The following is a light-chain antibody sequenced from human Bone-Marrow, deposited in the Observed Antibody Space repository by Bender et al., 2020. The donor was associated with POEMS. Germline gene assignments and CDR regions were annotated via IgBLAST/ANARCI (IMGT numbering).Light chain of an antibody. CDR3: ATWDDSLNGWV. CDR1: SSKFGSYP. Sequence: QSVLTQPPSASGTPGQRVTISCSGRSSKFGSYPVNWYQQLPGAAPKLVSLNNSQRPSGVPDRSSGSNSGTSASLAISGLLSDDEADFYCATWDDSLNGWVFGGGTKLTVL. V-gene: IGLV1-44*01. CDR2: NNS. J-gene: IGLJ3*02.